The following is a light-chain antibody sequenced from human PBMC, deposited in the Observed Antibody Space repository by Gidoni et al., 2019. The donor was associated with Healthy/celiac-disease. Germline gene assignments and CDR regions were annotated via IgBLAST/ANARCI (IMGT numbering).Light chain of an antibody. J-gene: IGKJ2*01. Sequence: DIVMTQSPLSLPVTPGEPASISCRSSQSLLQSNGYNYLDWYLQKPGQSPQLLIYLGSNRASGVPDRFSGSGSGTDFTLKISRVEAEDVGVYYCMQARQTPRTFXQXTKLEIK. V-gene: IGKV2-28*01. CDR3: MQARQTPRT. CDR1: QSLLQSNGYNY. CDR2: LGS.